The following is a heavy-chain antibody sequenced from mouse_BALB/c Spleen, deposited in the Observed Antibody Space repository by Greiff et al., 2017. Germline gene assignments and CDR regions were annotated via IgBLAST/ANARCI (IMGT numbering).Heavy chain of an antibody. J-gene: IGHJ3*01. CDR1: GFTFTDYY. CDR2: IRNKANGYTT. D-gene: IGHD2-4*01. Sequence: EVMLVESGGGLVQPGGSLRLSCATSGFTFTDYYMSWVRQPPGKALEWLGFIRNKANGYTTEYSASVKGRFTISRDNSQSILYLQMYTLRAEDSATYYCARDMEDYEGWFAYWGQGTLVTVSA. CDR3: ARDMEDYEGWFAY. V-gene: IGHV7-3*02.